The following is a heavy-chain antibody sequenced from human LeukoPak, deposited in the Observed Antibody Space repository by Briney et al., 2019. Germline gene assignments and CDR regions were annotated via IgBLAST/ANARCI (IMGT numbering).Heavy chain of an antibody. CDR2: IYHSGST. CDR3: ARAGSGSHNWFDP. CDR1: NYFISNGYY. J-gene: IGHJ5*02. V-gene: IGHV4-38-2*01. D-gene: IGHD1-26*01. Sequence: SETLSLTCAVSNYFISNGYYWGWIRQPPGKGLEWIGSIYHSGSTNYNPSLNSRVTISVDTSKNQFSLKLSSVTAADTAVYYCARAGSGSHNWFDPWGQGTLVTVSS.